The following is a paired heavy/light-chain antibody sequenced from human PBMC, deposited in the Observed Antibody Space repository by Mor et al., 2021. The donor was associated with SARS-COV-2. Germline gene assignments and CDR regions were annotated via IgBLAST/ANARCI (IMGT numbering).Heavy chain of an antibody. CDR2: IIPIFGIA. CDR3: AFGKYYYDSSGPPRGGSDY. V-gene: IGHV1-69*17. D-gene: IGHD3-22*01. J-gene: IGHJ4*02. Sequence: QVQLVQSGAEVKKPGSSVKVSCKASGGTFSSYAISWVRQAPGQGLEWMGGIIPIFGIANYAQKFQGRVTITADKSTSTAYMELSSLRSEDTAVYYCAFGKYYYDSSGPPRGGSDYWGQGTLVTVSS. CDR1: GGTFSSYA.
Light chain of an antibody. J-gene: IGLJ3*02. CDR2: EDN. CDR3: QSYDSSNRGWV. V-gene: IGLV6-57*02. CDR1: SGSIASNY. Sequence: NFMLTQPHSVSESPGKTVTISCTGSSGSIASNYVQWYQQRPGSAPTTVIYEDNQRPSGVPDRFSGSIDSSSNSASLTISGLKTEDEADYYCQSYDSSNRGWVFGGGTKLTVL.